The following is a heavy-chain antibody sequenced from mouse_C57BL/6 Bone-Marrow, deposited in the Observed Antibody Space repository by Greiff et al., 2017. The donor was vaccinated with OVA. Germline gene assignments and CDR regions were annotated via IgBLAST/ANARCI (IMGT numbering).Heavy chain of an antibody. Sequence: DVQLVASWGDLVKPGGSLKLSCAASGFTFSSYGLSWVRQTPDKRLEWVATISSGGSYTYYPDSVKGRFTISRDNAKNTLYLQMSSLKSEDTAMYYCARHDGYYAAYWGQGTLVTVSA. CDR1: GFTFSSYG. CDR3: ARHDGYYAAY. D-gene: IGHD2-3*01. CDR2: ISSGGSYT. V-gene: IGHV5-6*01. J-gene: IGHJ3*01.